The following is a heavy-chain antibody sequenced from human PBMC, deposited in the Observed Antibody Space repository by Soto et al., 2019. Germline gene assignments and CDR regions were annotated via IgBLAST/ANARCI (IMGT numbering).Heavy chain of an antibody. V-gene: IGHV3-23*01. CDR3: AKVVGCSSTSCYVGDYYYYYMDV. J-gene: IGHJ6*03. CDR1: GFTFSSYA. Sequence: GGSLRLSCAASGFTFSSYAMSWVRQAPGKGLEWVSAISGSGGSTYYADSVKGRFTISRDNSKNTLYLQMNSLRAEDTAVYYCAKVVGCSSTSCYVGDYYYYYMDVWGKGTTVTVSS. D-gene: IGHD2-2*01. CDR2: ISGSGGST.